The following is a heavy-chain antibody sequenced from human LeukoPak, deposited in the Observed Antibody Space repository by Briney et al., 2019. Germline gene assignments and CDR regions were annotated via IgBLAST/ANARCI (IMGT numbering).Heavy chain of an antibody. D-gene: IGHD3-22*01. Sequence: GGSLRLSCAASGFTFSSYAMHWVRQAPGKGLEWVAVISYDGSNKYYADSVKGRFTISRDNSKNTLYLQMNSLRAEDTAVYYCARDIPGETAYYDSSGYYPLGYWGQGTLVTVSS. V-gene: IGHV3-30-3*01. CDR3: ARDIPGETAYYDSSGYYPLGY. CDR1: GFTFSSYA. CDR2: ISYDGSNK. J-gene: IGHJ4*02.